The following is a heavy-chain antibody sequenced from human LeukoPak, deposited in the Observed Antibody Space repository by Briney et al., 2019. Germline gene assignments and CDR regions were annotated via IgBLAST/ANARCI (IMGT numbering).Heavy chain of an antibody. CDR1: GFIFSSYW. V-gene: IGHV3-74*01. CDR2: INSDGSST. J-gene: IGHJ5*02. D-gene: IGHD3-3*01. CDR3: ARVRYYGNWFDP. Sequence: GGSLRLSCAASGFIFSSYWMHWVRQAPGKGLVWVSRINSDGSSTSYADSVKGRFTISRDNAKNTLYLQVNSLRAEDTAVYYCARVRYYGNWFDPWGQGTLVTVSS.